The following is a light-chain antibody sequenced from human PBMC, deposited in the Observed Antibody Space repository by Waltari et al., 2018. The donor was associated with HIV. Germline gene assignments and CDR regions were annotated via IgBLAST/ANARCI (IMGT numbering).Light chain of an antibody. CDR1: QNVISDY. Sequence: VLTQSPGTLSLSPGERATLSCRASQNVISDYLAWYQLRPGQAPRLLIYRASNRATGIPDRFSGSGSGTHFTLTISRLEPEDFAVYYCQQYGNSPRYTFGQGTKLEIK. J-gene: IGKJ2*01. V-gene: IGKV3-20*01. CDR3: QQYGNSPRYT. CDR2: RAS.